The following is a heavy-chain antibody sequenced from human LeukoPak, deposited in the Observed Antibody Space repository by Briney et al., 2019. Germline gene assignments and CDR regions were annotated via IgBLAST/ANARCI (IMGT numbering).Heavy chain of an antibody. CDR1: GGSISSYY. CDR2: IYYSGST. CDR3: ASPGIVAAGTDRGFDY. J-gene: IGHJ4*02. V-gene: IGHV4-59*01. Sequence: SETLSLTCTVSGGSISSYYWSWIRQPPGKGLEWIGFIYYSGSTNYNPSLKSRVTISVDTSKNQFSPKLSSVTAADTAVYYCASPGIVAAGTDRGFDYWGQGTLVTVSS. D-gene: IGHD6-13*01.